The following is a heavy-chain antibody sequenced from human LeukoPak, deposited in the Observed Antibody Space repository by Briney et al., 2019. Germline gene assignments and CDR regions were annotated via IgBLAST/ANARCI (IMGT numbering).Heavy chain of an antibody. D-gene: IGHD2-15*01. J-gene: IGHJ5*02. CDR2: IYYSGST. CDR3: ARGGNCSGGSCYSDRGWFDP. V-gene: IGHV4-59*01. CDR1: GGSISSYY. Sequence: SETLSLTCTVSGGSISSYYWSWIRQPPGKGLEWIGYIYYSGSTNYNPSLKSRVTISVDTSKNQFSLKLNSVTAADTAVYYCARGGNCSGGSCYSDRGWFDPWGQGTLVTVSS.